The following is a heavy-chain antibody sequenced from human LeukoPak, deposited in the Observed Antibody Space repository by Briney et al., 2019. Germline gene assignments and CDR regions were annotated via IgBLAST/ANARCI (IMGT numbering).Heavy chain of an antibody. CDR2: IYHSRYS. J-gene: IGHJ4*02. D-gene: IGHD2/OR15-2a*01. V-gene: IGHV4-34*01. CDR1: GVSFSGNY. Sequence: SETLSLTCAVHGVSFSGNYWSWIRQSPEKGLEWIGEIYHSRYSTYNPSLKSRVTISADTSENQLSLRLTSVTAADTALYYCARIRCSPTDNTCYNYWGQATLVTVSS. CDR3: ARIRCSPTDNTCYNY.